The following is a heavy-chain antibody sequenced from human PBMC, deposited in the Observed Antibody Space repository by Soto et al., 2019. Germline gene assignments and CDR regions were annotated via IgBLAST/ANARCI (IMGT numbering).Heavy chain of an antibody. J-gene: IGHJ4*02. CDR1: GGSFSDDASSSDWY. CDR3: ARGPRLLMVYAIRPGYFDY. D-gene: IGHD2-8*01. V-gene: IGHV4-34*01. Sequence: SETLSLTCAVYGGSFSDDASSSDWYWNWIRQSPGKGLEWIGEIDRSGRTKYNPSLKSRVSISVDTSKNQFSLKLSSVTAADTAVYYCARGPRLLMVYAIRPGYFDYWGQGTLVTVSS. CDR2: IDRSGRT.